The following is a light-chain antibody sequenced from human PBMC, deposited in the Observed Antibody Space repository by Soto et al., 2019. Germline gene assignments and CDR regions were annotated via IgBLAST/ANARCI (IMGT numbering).Light chain of an antibody. CDR2: LNSDGSH. CDR1: SGHSNYA. V-gene: IGLV4-69*01. J-gene: IGLJ2*01. Sequence: QLVLTQSPSASASLGASVKLTCTLSSGHSNYAIAWHQQQSEKGPRYLMKLNSDGSHSKGDGIPDRFSGSSSGAERYLTISHLQSEDEADYFCQTWGSGIVVFGGGTKVTVL. CDR3: QTWGSGIVV.